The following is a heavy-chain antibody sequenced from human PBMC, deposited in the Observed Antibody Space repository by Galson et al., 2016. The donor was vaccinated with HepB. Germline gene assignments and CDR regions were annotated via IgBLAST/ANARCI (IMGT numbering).Heavy chain of an antibody. CDR1: GFTFRTYD. V-gene: IGHV3-13*01. CDR2: IGTASDT. CDR3: ARGPYRRSSFYYGMDV. J-gene: IGHJ6*02. D-gene: IGHD3-10*01. Sequence: SLRLSCAASGFTFRTYDMHWVRQTKTKGLEWVSAIGTASDTYYPDSVKGRFTISRENAKNSLYLQMNSLRAGDTAVYYCARGPYRRSSFYYGMDVWGQGTTVTVSS.